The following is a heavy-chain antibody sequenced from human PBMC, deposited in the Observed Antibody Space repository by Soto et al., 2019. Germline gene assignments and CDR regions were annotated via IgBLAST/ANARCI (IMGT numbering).Heavy chain of an antibody. D-gene: IGHD3-16*01. Sequence: PGGSLRLSCAASGFTFSSYGMHWVRQAPGKGLEWVAVISYDGSNKYYADSVKGRFTISRDNSKNTLYLQMNSLRAEDTAVYYCANHDEKEYFQHWGQGTLVTVSS. J-gene: IGHJ1*01. V-gene: IGHV3-30*18. CDR3: ANHDEKEYFQH. CDR2: ISYDGSNK. CDR1: GFTFSSYG.